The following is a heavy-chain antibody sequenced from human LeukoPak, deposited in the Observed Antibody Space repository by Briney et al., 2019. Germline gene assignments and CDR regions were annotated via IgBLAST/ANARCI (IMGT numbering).Heavy chain of an antibody. CDR3: ARDTWFRRDSYGLFDY. D-gene: IGHD5-18*01. Sequence: ASVKVSCEASGGTFSSYAISWVRQAPGQGLEWMGGIIPIFGTANYAQKFQGRVTITTDESTSTAYMELSSLRSEDTAVYYCARDTWFRRDSYGLFDYWGQGTLVTVSS. V-gene: IGHV1-69*05. CDR2: IIPIFGTA. CDR1: GGTFSSYA. J-gene: IGHJ4*02.